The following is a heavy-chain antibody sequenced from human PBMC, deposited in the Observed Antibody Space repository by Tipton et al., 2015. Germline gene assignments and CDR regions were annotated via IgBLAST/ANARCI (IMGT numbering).Heavy chain of an antibody. CDR3: ARQPLVYAINGWLDS. D-gene: IGHD2-8*01. J-gene: IGHJ5*01. CDR2: IYPGDSDA. Sequence: QSGAEVKKPGESLKISCKASGYSFSNFWIAWVRQMPGKGLEWMEIIYPGDSDAKYSPSFQGQVTISVDKSINSAYLQWSSLKASDTAIYYCARQPLVYAINGWLDSWGQGTLVTVSS. V-gene: IGHV5-51*01. CDR1: GYSFSNFW.